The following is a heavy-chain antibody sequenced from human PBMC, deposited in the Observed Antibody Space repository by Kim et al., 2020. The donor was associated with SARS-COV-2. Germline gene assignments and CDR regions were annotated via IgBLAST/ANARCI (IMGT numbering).Heavy chain of an antibody. CDR2: IDPSDSYT. J-gene: IGHJ4*02. CDR3: EGGSSADFDY. Sequence: GESLKISCKGSGYSFTSYWISWVRQMPGKGLEWMGRIDPSDSYTNYSPSFQGHVTISADKSISTAYLQWSSLKASDTAMYYCEGGSSADFDYWGQGTLVTVSS. V-gene: IGHV5-10-1*01. CDR1: GYSFTSYW. D-gene: IGHD6-6*01.